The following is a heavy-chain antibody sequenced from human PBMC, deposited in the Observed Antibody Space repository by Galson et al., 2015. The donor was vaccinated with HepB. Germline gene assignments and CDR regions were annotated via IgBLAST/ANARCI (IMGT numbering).Heavy chain of an antibody. CDR3: AKARRNYYDSSGYYGMRYYYGMDV. J-gene: IGHJ6*02. Sequence: SLRLSCAASGFTFSSYAMSWVRQAPGKGLEWVSAISGSGGSTYYADSVKGRFTISRDNSKNTLYLQMNSLRAEDTAVYYCAKARRNYYDSSGYYGMRYYYGMDVWGQGTTITVSS. V-gene: IGHV3-23*01. CDR2: ISGSGGST. CDR1: GFTFSSYA. D-gene: IGHD3-22*01.